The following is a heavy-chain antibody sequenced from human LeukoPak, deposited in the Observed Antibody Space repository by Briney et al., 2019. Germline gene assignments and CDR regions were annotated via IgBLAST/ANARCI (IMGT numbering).Heavy chain of an antibody. CDR1: GFTFSYYW. Sequence: GGSLRLSCAASGFTFSYYWMTWVRQAPGKGLEWVANIKHDGSEKYYVDSVKGRFTISRDNAKNSLYLQMNSLRGEDTAVYYCARGVPTGIDYFDYWGQGTLVTVSS. CDR2: IKHDGSEK. D-gene: IGHD1-1*01. J-gene: IGHJ4*02. V-gene: IGHV3-7*01. CDR3: ARGVPTGIDYFDY.